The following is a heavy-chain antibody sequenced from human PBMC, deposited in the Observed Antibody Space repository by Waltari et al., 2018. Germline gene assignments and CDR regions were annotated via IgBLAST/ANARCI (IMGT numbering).Heavy chain of an antibody. J-gene: IGHJ4*02. Sequence: QLQLQESGPGLVKPSETLSLTCTVSGGSISSSSYYWGGIRQPPGKGLEWIGSIYYSGSTYYNPSLKSRVTISVDTSKNQFSLKLSSVTAADTAVYYCARHDPNYGGIRLFDYWGQGTLVTVSS. CDR2: IYYSGST. V-gene: IGHV4-39*01. CDR1: GGSISSSSYY. CDR3: ARHDPNYGGIRLFDY. D-gene: IGHD4-17*01.